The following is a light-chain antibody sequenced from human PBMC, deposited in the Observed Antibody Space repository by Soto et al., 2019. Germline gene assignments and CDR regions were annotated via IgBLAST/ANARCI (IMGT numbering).Light chain of an antibody. J-gene: IGLJ1*01. CDR3: CSYAGSSTYV. CDR2: EGS. V-gene: IGLV2-23*01. Sequence: QSALTQPASVSGSPGQSITISCTGTSSDVGSYNLVSWYQQHPGKAHKLMIYEGSKRPSGVSNRFSGSKSGNTASLTISGLQAEDEADYCCCSYAGSSTYVFGTGTKLTVL. CDR1: SSDVGSYNL.